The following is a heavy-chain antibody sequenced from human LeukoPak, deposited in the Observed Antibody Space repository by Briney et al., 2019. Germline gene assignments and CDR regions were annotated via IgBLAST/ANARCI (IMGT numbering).Heavy chain of an antibody. CDR1: GYTFTGYY. J-gene: IGHJ1*01. CDR2: INPNSGGT. V-gene: IGHV1-2*02. D-gene: IGHD2-2*01. CDR3: AREVGYCSSTSCSSRNFQH. Sequence: ASVKVSCKASGYTFTGYYMHWVRQAPGQGLEWMGWINPNSGGTNYAQKFQGRVTMTRDTSISTAYIELSRLRSDDTAVYHCAREVGYCSSTSCSSRNFQHWGQGTLVTVSS.